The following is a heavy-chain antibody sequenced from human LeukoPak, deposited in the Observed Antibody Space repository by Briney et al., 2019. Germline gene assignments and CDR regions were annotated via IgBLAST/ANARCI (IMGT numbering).Heavy chain of an antibody. J-gene: IGHJ4*02. D-gene: IGHD3-22*01. CDR2: INPNSGGT. CDR1: GYTFTGYY. Sequence: ASVKVSCKASGYTFTGYYMHWVRQAPGQGLEWMGWINPNSGGTNYAQKFQGRVTMTRDTSISTAYMELSRLRSDDTAVYYCARAPSLNYYDSSGRAFDYWGQGTLVTVSP. V-gene: IGHV1-2*02. CDR3: ARAPSLNYYDSSGRAFDY.